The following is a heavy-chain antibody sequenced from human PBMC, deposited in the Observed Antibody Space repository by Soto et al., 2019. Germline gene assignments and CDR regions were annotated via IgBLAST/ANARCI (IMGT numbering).Heavy chain of an antibody. D-gene: IGHD6-13*01. J-gene: IGHJ4*02. CDR3: TRHEGGAAADRPLDY. V-gene: IGHV4-39*01. Sequence: PSETLSLTCTVSGGSVRSSTYYWGWIRQAPGKGLEWIASIYYSGRTHNNPALKSRVTMSVDTYTNQFSLKMNAVTAADTAVYDCTRHEGGAAADRPLDYWGQGTLVTVSS. CDR1: GGSVRSSTYY. CDR2: IYYSGRT.